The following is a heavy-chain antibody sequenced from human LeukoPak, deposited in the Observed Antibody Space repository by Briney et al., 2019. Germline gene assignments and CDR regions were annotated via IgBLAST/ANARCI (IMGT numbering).Heavy chain of an antibody. CDR2: IRSKAYGGTT. CDR3: TRLGQSLLWFGEFYYYYGMDV. V-gene: IGHV3-49*04. J-gene: IGHJ6*04. Sequence: GGSLRLSCTASGFTFGDYAMSRVRQAPGKGLEWVGFIRSKAYGGTTEYAASVKGRFTISRDDSKSIAYLQMNSLKTEDTAVYYCTRLGQSLLWFGEFYYYYGMDVWGKGTTVTVSS. CDR1: GFTFGDYA. D-gene: IGHD3-10*01.